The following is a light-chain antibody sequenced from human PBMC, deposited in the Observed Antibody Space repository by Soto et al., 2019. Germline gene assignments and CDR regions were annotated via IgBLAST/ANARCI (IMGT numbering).Light chain of an antibody. J-gene: IGKJ4*01. CDR2: TTS. Sequence: IVLALSRGTVSWAAGERGTLSCTASQSISVTYLAWYQQKPGQAPRLLIYTTSIRATGIPDRFSGSGSGTDFTLTISSLKSEDFAVYYCKQYNSWPLTLGGGTKVDIK. V-gene: IGKV3-20*01. CDR3: KQYNSWPLT. CDR1: QSISVTY.